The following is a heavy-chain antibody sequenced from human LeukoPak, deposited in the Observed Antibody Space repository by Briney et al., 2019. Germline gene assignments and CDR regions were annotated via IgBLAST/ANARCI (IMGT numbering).Heavy chain of an antibody. V-gene: IGHV3-33*01. CDR2: IWYDGSNK. CDR3: ARDQATVVVTYYFDY. J-gene: IGHJ4*02. D-gene: IGHD4-23*01. CDR1: GFTFSSYG. Sequence: GRSLRLSCAASGFTFSSYGMHWVRQAPGKGLEWVAVIWYDGSNKYYADSVRGRFTISRDNSKNTLYLQMNSLRAEDTAVYYCARDQATVVVTYYFDYWGQGTLVTVSS.